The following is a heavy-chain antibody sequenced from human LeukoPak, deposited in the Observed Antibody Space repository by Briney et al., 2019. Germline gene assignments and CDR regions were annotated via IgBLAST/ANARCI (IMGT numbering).Heavy chain of an antibody. CDR1: GFTFSSYA. D-gene: IGHD6-13*01. CDR3: ARYSSSWYNWFDP. Sequence: GGSLRLSCAASGFTFSSYAMTWVRQAPGKGLEWVSAISASGGSTFYADSVKGRFTISRDNSKNTLYLQMNSLRAEDTAVYYCARYSSSWYNWFDPWGQGTLVTVSS. V-gene: IGHV3-23*01. CDR2: ISASGGST. J-gene: IGHJ5*02.